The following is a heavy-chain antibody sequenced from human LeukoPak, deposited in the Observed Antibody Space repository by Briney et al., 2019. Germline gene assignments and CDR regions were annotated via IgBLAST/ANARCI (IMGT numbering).Heavy chain of an antibody. V-gene: IGHV4-31*03. CDR2: IYYSGST. J-gene: IGHJ4*02. D-gene: IGHD5-12*01. CDR3: ARVRFARGGYSGYVRFYYFDY. Sequence: SQTLSLTCTVSGGSISSGGYYWSWIRQHPGKGLEWIGYIYYSGSTYYNPSLKSRVTISVDTSKNQFSLKLSSVTAADTAVYYCARVRFARGGYSGYVRFYYFDYWGQGTLVTVSS. CDR1: GGSISSGGYY.